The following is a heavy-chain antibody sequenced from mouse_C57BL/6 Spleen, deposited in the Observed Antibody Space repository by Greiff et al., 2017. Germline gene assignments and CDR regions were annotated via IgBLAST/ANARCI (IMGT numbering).Heavy chain of an antibody. J-gene: IGHJ1*03. CDR1: GYTFPSYW. CDR2: IDPSDSET. D-gene: IGHD1-1*01. CDR3: ASSLTTVVATDWYFDV. V-gene: IGHV1-52*01. Sequence: QVQLQQPGAELVRPGSSVKLSCKASGYTFPSYWMHWVKQRPIQGLEWIGNIDPSDSETHYNQKFKDKATLTVDKSSSTAYMQLSSLTSEDSAVYYCASSLTTVVATDWYFDVWGTGTTVTVSS.